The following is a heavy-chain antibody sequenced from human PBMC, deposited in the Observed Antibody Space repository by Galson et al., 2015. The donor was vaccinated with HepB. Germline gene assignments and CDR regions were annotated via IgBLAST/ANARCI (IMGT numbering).Heavy chain of an antibody. CDR2: ISSKATTFAA. CDR3: VRSGDVSGYSSR. D-gene: IGHD6-13*01. J-gene: IGHJ4*02. Sequence: SLRLSCAASGFTFSGSAIHWVRQASGKGPEWIGHISSKATTFAALYVPSLTGRFTISRDDSKNLAYLHMRTLKTDDTAVYYCVRSGDVSGYSSRWGQGTLVTVSS. CDR1: GFTFSGSA. V-gene: IGHV3-73*01.